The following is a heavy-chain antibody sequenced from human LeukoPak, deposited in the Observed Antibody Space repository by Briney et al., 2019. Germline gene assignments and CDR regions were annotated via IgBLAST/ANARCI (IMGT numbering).Heavy chain of an antibody. CDR3: ARLRVRQWLSDY. Sequence: ASVKVSCKASGGTFSSYAISWVRQAPGQGLERMGRIIPILGIANYAQKFQGRVTITADKSTSTAYMELSSLRSEDTAVYYCARLRVRQWLSDYWGQGTLVTVSS. CDR1: GGTFSSYA. CDR2: IIPILGIA. J-gene: IGHJ4*02. D-gene: IGHD6-19*01. V-gene: IGHV1-69*04.